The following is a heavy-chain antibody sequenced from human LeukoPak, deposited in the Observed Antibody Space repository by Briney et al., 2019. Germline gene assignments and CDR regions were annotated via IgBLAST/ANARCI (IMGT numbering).Heavy chain of an antibody. CDR3: ARVGRGCSSIRCYWEDWFDP. V-gene: IGHV1-18*01. Sequence: ASVKVSCKASGYSFTNYGITWIREAPGQGPEWLGWISGYNANAHYAQNVQGRVTLTTDTSTNTAYMELRGLTSDNTAMYYCARVGRGCSSIRCYWEDWFDPWGQGTLVIVSS. CDR2: ISGYNANA. J-gene: IGHJ5*02. CDR1: GYSFTNYG. D-gene: IGHD2-2*01.